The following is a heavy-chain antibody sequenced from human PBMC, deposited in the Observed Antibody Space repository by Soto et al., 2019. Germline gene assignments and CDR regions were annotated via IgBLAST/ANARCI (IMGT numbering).Heavy chain of an antibody. CDR1: GFSFSRYG. J-gene: IGHJ4*02. Sequence: QGQLVESGGGVVQPGRSLRLSCAASGFSFSRYGMHWVRQAPGKGLEWVAMISYDGTDEYYADSVKGRFTISRDNSKNTVYLKMSSLRAEDTAVYYCASKESYWNHHFDYWGQGTLVTVSS. D-gene: IGHD1-1*01. V-gene: IGHV3-30*03. CDR2: ISYDGTDE. CDR3: ASKESYWNHHFDY.